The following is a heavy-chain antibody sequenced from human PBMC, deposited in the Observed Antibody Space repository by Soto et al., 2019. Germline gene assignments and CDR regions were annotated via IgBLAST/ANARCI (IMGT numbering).Heavy chain of an antibody. J-gene: IGHJ4*02. D-gene: IGHD2-8*02. V-gene: IGHV4-61*01. CDR1: GGSVSSGSYY. Sequence: SETLSLTCTVSGGSVSSGSYYWSWIRQPPGKGLEWIGYIYYSGSTNYNPSLKSRVTISVNTSENQFSLKLSSVTAADTAVYYWARHIALSGSFPFDYWGQGTLVTVSS. CDR3: ARHIALSGSFPFDY. CDR2: IYYSGST.